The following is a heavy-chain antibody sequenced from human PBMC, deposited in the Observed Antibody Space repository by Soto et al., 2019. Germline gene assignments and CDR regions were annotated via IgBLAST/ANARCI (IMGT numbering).Heavy chain of an antibody. CDR1: GYTFTTYA. CDR3: TRGNTIFLYPAYCSYAMDA. Sequence: QVQLVQYGAEVKKPGASVKVACKASGYTFTTYAIHWVRQAPGQRLAWMGWINTGNGNTEYSQTFPGRVTITRDTSASTAYMELSGLRSEDSAMYYCTRGNTIFLYPAYCSYAMDAWGQGTTVTGS. D-gene: IGHD3-9*01. CDR2: INTGNGNT. J-gene: IGHJ6*02. V-gene: IGHV1-3*04.